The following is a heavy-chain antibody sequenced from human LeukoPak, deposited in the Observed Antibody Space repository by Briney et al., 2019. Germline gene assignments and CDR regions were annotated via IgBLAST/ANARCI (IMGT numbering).Heavy chain of an antibody. D-gene: IGHD5-18*01. J-gene: IGHJ4*02. CDR2: IYSGGST. Sequence: GGSLRLSCAAFGFTVSSNYMSWVRQAPGKGLEWVSVIYSGGSTYYADSVKGQFTISRHNSKNTLYLQMNSLRAEDTAVYYCASGYSYGCFDYWGQGTLVTVSS. V-gene: IGHV3-53*04. CDR1: GFTVSSNY. CDR3: ASGYSYGCFDY.